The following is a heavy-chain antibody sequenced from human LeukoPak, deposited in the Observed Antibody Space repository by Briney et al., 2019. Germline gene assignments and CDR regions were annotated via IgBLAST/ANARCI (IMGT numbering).Heavy chain of an antibody. D-gene: IGHD6-19*01. Sequence: SETLSLTCTVSGGSISSYYWAWLRQPPGKGLEWIGSFYNSGSTTYNPSLQSRVTISVDMSKSQVSLRLGSVAAADTAVYYCASGTQWLAFDYWGQGNLVTVSS. CDR3: ASGTQWLAFDY. CDR1: GGSISSYY. CDR2: FYNSGST. V-gene: IGHV4-59*08. J-gene: IGHJ4*02.